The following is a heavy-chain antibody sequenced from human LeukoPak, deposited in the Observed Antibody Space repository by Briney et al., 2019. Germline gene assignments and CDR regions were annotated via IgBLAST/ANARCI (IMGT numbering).Heavy chain of an antibody. CDR1: GFTFSSYW. V-gene: IGHV3-7*01. Sequence: GGSLRLSCAASGFTFSSYWMSWVCQAPGKGLEWVANIKQDGSEKYYVDSVKGRFTMSRDNAKNSLYLQMNSLRAEDTAVYYCARDDCSSISCYHNWFDPWGQGTLVTVSS. CDR3: ARDDCSSISCYHNWFDP. D-gene: IGHD2-2*01. J-gene: IGHJ5*02. CDR2: IKQDGSEK.